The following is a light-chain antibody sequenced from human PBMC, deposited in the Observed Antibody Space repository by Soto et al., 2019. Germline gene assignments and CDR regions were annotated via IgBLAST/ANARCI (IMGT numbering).Light chain of an antibody. J-gene: IGKJ1*01. V-gene: IGKV1-17*01. Sequence: IQMTQSPSTLSASVGDRVTITCRASQGISNDLGWYQQKPGLAPKRLISAASTLQSGVPSRFRGSGSGTEFTLTIRSLQPEDFATYYCQQSGTFGQGTKVDI. CDR3: QQSGT. CDR1: QGISND. CDR2: AAS.